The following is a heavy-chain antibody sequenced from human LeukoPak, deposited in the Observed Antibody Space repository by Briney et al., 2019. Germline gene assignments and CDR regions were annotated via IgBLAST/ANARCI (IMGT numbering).Heavy chain of an antibody. D-gene: IGHD3-16*02. V-gene: IGHV4-34*01. CDR3: AKRKTYYDYVWGSYRYMDPFDY. CDR2: ISHSGST. J-gene: IGHJ4*02. CDR1: GGSFSGYY. Sequence: PSETLSLTCAVYGGSFSGYYWSWIRQPPGKGLEWIGEISHSGSTNYNPSLKSRVTISVDTSKNQFSLKLSSVTAADTAVYYCAKRKTYYDYVWGSYRYMDPFDYWGQGTPVTVPS.